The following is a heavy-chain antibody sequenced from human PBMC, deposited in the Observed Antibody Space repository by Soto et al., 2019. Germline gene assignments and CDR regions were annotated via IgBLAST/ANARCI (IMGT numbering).Heavy chain of an antibody. Sequence: XGTLSITCAVYGGSLSGYYWSWIRQPPGKGLEWIGEINHSGSTNYNPSLKSRVTISVDTSKNQFSLKLSSVTAADTAVYYCARACCSSTSCYTCYYYYYGMDVWGQGTTVTVSS. D-gene: IGHD2-2*02. CDR1: GGSLSGYY. CDR2: INHSGST. CDR3: ARACCSSTSCYTCYYYYYGMDV. V-gene: IGHV4-34*01. J-gene: IGHJ6*02.